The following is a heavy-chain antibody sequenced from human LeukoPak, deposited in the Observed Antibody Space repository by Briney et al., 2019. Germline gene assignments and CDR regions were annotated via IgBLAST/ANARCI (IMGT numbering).Heavy chain of an antibody. Sequence: PSETLSLTCTVSGGSISSSSYYWGWIRQPPGKGLEWIGSIYYSGSTYYNPSLKSRVTISVDTSKNQFSLKLSSVTAADTAVYYCARLAARDSSGYYVDYWGQGTLVTVSS. D-gene: IGHD3-22*01. CDR2: IYYSGST. J-gene: IGHJ4*02. CDR1: GGSISSSSYY. V-gene: IGHV4-39*01. CDR3: ARLAARDSSGYYVDY.